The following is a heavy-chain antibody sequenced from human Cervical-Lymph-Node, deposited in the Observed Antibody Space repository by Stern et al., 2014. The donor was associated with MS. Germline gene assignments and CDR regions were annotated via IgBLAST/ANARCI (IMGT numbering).Heavy chain of an antibody. CDR2: ISGSGTYT. V-gene: IGHV3-11*06. CDR1: GFTFSDYY. CDR3: ARADSFGFPFDF. D-gene: IGHD5-18*01. Sequence: QVQLVQSGGGLVKPGGSLRISCTASGFTFSDYYMNWIRQAPGKGLEWISSISGSGTYTKYADTVKGRFTISRDNSKSSVFLQMNSLRAGDTAVYFCARADSFGFPFDFWGQGSLVTVSS. J-gene: IGHJ4*02.